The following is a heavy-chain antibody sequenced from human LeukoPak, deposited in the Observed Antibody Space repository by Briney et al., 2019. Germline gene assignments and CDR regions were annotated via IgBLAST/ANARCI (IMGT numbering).Heavy chain of an antibody. D-gene: IGHD6-19*01. V-gene: IGHV4-59*01. CDR3: ARGVTGGWYGDFQH. CDR1: VGSLNIYF. Sequence: PSETLSLTCTLPVGSLNIYFWSWIRHPPGKRREWIGYIYYSGSTNYNPSVESRVTISVDTSKNQFSVKLSSVTAADTAVYYCARGVTGGWYGDFQHGGQGTVVSV. J-gene: IGHJ1*01. CDR2: IYYSGST.